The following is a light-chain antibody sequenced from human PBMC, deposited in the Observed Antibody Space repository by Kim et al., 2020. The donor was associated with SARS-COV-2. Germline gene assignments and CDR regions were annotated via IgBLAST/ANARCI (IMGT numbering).Light chain of an antibody. V-gene: IGKV3-11*01. Sequence: LATGERATLACRASQSVSSYLAWFQQKPGQSPRLLTYDASNRANGIPARFSGSGSGTDFTLTISSLEAEDFAVYYCQQRSKWPLTFGQGTRLEIK. CDR3: QQRSKWPLT. CDR1: QSVSSY. J-gene: IGKJ5*01. CDR2: DAS.